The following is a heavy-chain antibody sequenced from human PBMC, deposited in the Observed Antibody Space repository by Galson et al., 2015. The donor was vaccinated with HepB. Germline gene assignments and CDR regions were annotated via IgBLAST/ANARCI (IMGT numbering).Heavy chain of an antibody. J-gene: IGHJ6*03. V-gene: IGHV3-33*01. D-gene: IGHD1-7*01. Sequence: SLRLSCAASGFTFSSYGMHWVRQAPGKGLEWVAVIWYDGSNKYYADSVKGRFTISRDNSKNTLYLQMNSLRAEDTAVYYCARAQNWNYVGYYYYYMDVWGKGTTVTVSS. CDR3: ARAQNWNYVGYYYYYMDV. CDR1: GFTFSSYG. CDR2: IWYDGSNK.